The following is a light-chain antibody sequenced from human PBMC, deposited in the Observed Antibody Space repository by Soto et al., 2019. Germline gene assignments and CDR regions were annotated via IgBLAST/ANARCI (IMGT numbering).Light chain of an antibody. V-gene: IGKV1-39*01. CDR3: QQCYGTPLT. CDR1: QSISNY. CDR2: AAS. J-gene: IGKJ4*01. Sequence: DMEMTQSPSSLSASVGDRVTITCRASQSISNYLNWYQHKPGKVPKLLIYAASSLQSGVPTRFSGSVSGTHFTLTITSLQPEDFATYYCQQCYGTPLTFGGGTKIEIK.